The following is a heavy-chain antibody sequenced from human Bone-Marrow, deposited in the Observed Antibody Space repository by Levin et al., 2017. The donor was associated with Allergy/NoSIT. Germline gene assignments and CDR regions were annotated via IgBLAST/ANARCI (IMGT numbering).Heavy chain of an antibody. CDR2: IYAGDSDA. V-gene: IGHV5-51*01. Sequence: RGESLKISCKISGYRFKNYWIGWVRQMPGKGLEWMGAIYAGDSDAKYNPSFQGQVTISADKSIDTAYLQWSSLKASDTAMYYCAKQAVAGPLDYWGQGTLITVSS. CDR3: AKQAVAGPLDY. J-gene: IGHJ4*02. D-gene: IGHD6-19*01. CDR1: GYRFKNYW.